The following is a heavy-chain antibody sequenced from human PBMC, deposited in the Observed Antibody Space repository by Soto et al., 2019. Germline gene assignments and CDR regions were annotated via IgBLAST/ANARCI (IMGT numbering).Heavy chain of an antibody. Sequence: SETLSLTCTVSGGSISSYYWSWIRQPPGKGLEWIGYIYYSGSTNYNPSLKSRVTISVDTSKNQFSLKLSSVTAADTAVYYCARGPRSLGAPNMIVVVTTAHWFDPWGQGTLVTVSS. CDR3: ARGPRSLGAPNMIVVVTTAHWFDP. CDR2: IYYSGST. V-gene: IGHV4-59*01. CDR1: GGSISSYY. J-gene: IGHJ5*02. D-gene: IGHD3-22*01.